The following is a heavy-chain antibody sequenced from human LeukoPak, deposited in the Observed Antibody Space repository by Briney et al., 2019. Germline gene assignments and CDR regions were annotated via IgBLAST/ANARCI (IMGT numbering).Heavy chain of an antibody. CDR3: ARERAPYYYDSSGYHRVFDY. J-gene: IGHJ4*02. CDR2: IYYSGST. V-gene: IGHV4-39*07. D-gene: IGHD3-22*01. CDR1: GGSISSSRHY. Sequence: PSETLSLTCTVSGGSISSSRHYWDWIRQPPGNGLEWIGSIYYSGSTYYNPSLKSRVTISVDTSKNQFSLNLSSVTAADTAVYYCARERAPYYYDSSGYHRVFDYWGQGTLVTASS.